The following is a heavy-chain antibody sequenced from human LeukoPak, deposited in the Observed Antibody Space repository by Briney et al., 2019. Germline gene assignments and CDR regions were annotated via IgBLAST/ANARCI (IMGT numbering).Heavy chain of an antibody. CDR3: ARALRYYDSSGYYGDYMDV. V-gene: IGHV4-59*01. CDR1: GGSISSYY. Sequence: SETLSLTCTVSGGSISSYYWSWIRQPPGKGLEWIGYIYYSGSTNYNPSLKSRVTISVDTSKNQFSLKLSSVTAADTAVYYCARALRYYDSSGYYGDYMDVWGKGTTVTVSS. D-gene: IGHD3-22*01. J-gene: IGHJ6*03. CDR2: IYYSGST.